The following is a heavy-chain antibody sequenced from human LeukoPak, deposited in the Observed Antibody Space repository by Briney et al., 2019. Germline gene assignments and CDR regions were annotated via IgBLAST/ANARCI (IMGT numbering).Heavy chain of an antibody. CDR2: IETDGDEK. J-gene: IGHJ5*02. D-gene: IGHD4-17*01. CDR3: TKDPNGDYVGAFDP. V-gene: IGHV3-7*03. Sequence: GGSLRLSCVASGFTFSDYWMSWVRQAPGMGLEWVANIETDGDEKNYVDSVKGRFTISRDNARNSLYLQMNSLRADDTAVYYCTKDPNGDYVGAFDPWGQGTLVTVSS. CDR1: GFTFSDYW.